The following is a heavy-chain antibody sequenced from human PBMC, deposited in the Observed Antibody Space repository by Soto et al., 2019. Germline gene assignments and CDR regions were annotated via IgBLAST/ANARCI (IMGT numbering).Heavy chain of an antibody. CDR3: ARQDDFWSGSNWFDP. Sequence: PSETRSLTCAVGGGSFSGYAWSWIRQPPGKGLEWIGEINHSGSTNYNPSLKSRVTISVDTSKNQFSLKLTSVTAADTAVYYCARQDDFWSGSNWFDPWGQGTLVTVSS. D-gene: IGHD3-3*01. J-gene: IGHJ5*02. V-gene: IGHV4-34*01. CDR1: GGSFSGYA. CDR2: INHSGST.